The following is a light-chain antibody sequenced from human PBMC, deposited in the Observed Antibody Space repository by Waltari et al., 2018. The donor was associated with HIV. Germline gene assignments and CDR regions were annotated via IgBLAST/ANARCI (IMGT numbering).Light chain of an antibody. CDR1: SSNIGAGYD. Sequence: QSVLTPPPSVSGAPGQRVTISCTGSSSNIGAGYDVHWYQQLPGTAPKLLIYDNTNRPSGVPDRISGSKSGTSASLAITGLQAEDEADYYCQSYDSSLSGYVFGTGTKVTVL. CDR3: QSYDSSLSGYV. V-gene: IGLV1-40*01. J-gene: IGLJ1*01. CDR2: DNT.